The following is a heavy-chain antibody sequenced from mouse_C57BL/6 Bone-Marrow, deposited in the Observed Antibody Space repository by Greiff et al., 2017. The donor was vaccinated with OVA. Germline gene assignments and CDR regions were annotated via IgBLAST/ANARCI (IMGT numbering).Heavy chain of an antibody. D-gene: IGHD1-1*01. Sequence: VMLVESDAELVKPGASVKISCKVSGYTFTDHTIHWMKQRPEQGLEWIGYIYPRDGSTKYNEKFKGKATLTADKSASTAYMQLNSLTSEDSAVYFCARDRYGSSLYFDYWGQGTTLTVSS. CDR3: ARDRYGSSLYFDY. CDR2: IYPRDGST. CDR1: GYTFTDHT. V-gene: IGHV1-78*01. J-gene: IGHJ2*01.